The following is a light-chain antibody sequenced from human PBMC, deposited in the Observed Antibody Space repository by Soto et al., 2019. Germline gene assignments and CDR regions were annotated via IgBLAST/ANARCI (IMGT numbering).Light chain of an antibody. CDR2: DAS. J-gene: IGKJ1*01. V-gene: IGKV3-11*01. CDR3: QQRYSWPLGT. CDR1: QSISTS. Sequence: EIVLTQSPATLSLSPGERATLSCRASQSISTSLAWYQQKPGQSPRLLIPDASDRAAGIPARFNGSGSGTDFTLTISGLEPEDSAVYYCQQRYSWPLGTFGQGTKVEIK.